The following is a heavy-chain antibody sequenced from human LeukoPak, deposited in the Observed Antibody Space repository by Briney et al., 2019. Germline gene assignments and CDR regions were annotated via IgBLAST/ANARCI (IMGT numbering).Heavy chain of an antibody. J-gene: IGHJ4*02. CDR1: GFSFTNYW. D-gene: IGHD2-15*01. V-gene: IGHV5-51*01. Sequence: GESLKISCKGSGFSFTNYWIAWVRQMPGKGLEGMGIIDPGDSDIRYSPSFQGQVTISADKSLSTAYLRWTSLKASDTAMYYCARQGSGVVYWGQGTLVTVSS. CDR2: IDPGDSDI. CDR3: ARQGSGVVY.